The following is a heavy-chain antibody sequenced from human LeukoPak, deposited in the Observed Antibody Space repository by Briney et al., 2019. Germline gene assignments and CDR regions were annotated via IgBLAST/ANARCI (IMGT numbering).Heavy chain of an antibody. J-gene: IGHJ3*02. CDR1: GYTFTSYG. D-gene: IGHD6-13*01. CDR3: ARDGPYSSSWYGRDAFDI. V-gene: IGHV1-18*01. CDR2: ISAYNGNT. Sequence: GASVKVSCKASGYTFTSYGISWVRQAPGQGLEWMGWISAYNGNTNYAQKLQGRVTMTTDTSKSTAYMELRSLRSDDTAVYYCARDGPYSSSWYGRDAFDIWGQGTMVTVSS.